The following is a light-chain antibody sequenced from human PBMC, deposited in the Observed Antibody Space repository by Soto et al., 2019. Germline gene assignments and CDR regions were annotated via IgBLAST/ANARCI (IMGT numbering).Light chain of an antibody. Sequence: EIVMTQSPATLSVPPGERATLSCRASQSVSSNLAWYQQKPGQAPRLLIYDASNRATGIPVRFSGSGSGTDFTLTISSLEPEDFAVYYCQQYGYSPITFGQGTRLEIK. V-gene: IGKV3D-15*01. CDR1: QSVSSN. CDR3: QQYGYSPIT. CDR2: DAS. J-gene: IGKJ5*01.